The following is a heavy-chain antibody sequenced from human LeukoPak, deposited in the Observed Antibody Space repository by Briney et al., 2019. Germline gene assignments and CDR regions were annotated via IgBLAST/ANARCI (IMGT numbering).Heavy chain of an antibody. CDR1: GFTFSSYA. D-gene: IGHD6-19*01. V-gene: IGHV3-23*01. CDR2: ISGSGGST. Sequence: PGGSLRLSCAASGFTFSSYAMSWVRQAPGKGLEWVSGISGSGGSTYYADSVKGRFTISRDNAKNSLYLQMNSLRAEDTAVYYCARDGEAGLDYWGQGTLVTVSS. J-gene: IGHJ4*02. CDR3: ARDGEAGLDY.